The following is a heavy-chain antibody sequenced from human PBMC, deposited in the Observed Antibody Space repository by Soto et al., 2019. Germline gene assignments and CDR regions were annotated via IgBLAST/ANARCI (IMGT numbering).Heavy chain of an antibody. CDR3: ARDHCSSTSCRGMDV. J-gene: IGHJ6*02. CDR2: ISYDGSNK. V-gene: IGHV3-30-3*01. Sequence: QVQLVESGGGVVQPGRSLRLSCAASGFTFSSYAMHWVRQAPGKGLEWVAVISYDGSNKYYADSVKGRFTISRDNSKNTLYLQMNSLRAEDTAVHYCARDHCSSTSCRGMDVWGQGTTVTVSS. D-gene: IGHD2-2*01. CDR1: GFTFSSYA.